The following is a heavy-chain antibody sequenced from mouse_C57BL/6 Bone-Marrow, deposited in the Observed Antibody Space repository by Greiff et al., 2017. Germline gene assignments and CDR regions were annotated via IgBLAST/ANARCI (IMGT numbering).Heavy chain of an antibody. CDR1: GYTFTSYG. CDR3: ARRAVVAHWYFDV. J-gene: IGHJ1*03. Sequence: VQLQQSGAELARPGASVKLSCKASGYTFTSYGISWVKQRTGQGLEWIGEIYPRSGNTYYNEKFKGKATLTADKSSSTAYMELRSLPSEDSAVYFCARRAVVAHWYFDVWGTGTTVTVSS. CDR2: IYPRSGNT. D-gene: IGHD1-1*01. V-gene: IGHV1-81*01.